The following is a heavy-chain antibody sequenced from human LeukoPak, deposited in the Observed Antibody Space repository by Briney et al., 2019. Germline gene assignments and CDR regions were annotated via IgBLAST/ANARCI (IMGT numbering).Heavy chain of an antibody. CDR3: ARLFDYGDYRAEPY. J-gene: IGHJ4*02. CDR2: ISSPGGST. D-gene: IGHD4-17*01. Sequence: GGSLRLSCAASGFTFSSYAMSWVRQAPGKGLEWVSAISSPGGSTYYADSVKGRFTISRDNAKNSLYLQMNSLRAEDTAVYYCARLFDYGDYRAEPYWGQGTLVTVSS. CDR1: GFTFSSYA. V-gene: IGHV3-23*01.